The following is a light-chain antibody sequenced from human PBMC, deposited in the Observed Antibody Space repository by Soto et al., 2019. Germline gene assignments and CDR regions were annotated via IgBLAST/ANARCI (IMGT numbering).Light chain of an antibody. Sequence: SALAQPASVSGSPGQSIAISCTGTNSDVGGYYYVSWYQQHPDKAPQLMIYEVTKRPSGVSNRFSGSKSGNTASLTISGLQPEDEADYYCSSHTSGSTRVFGSGTKVTVL. CDR2: EVT. J-gene: IGLJ1*01. V-gene: IGLV2-14*01. CDR3: SSHTSGSTRV. CDR1: NSDVGGYYY.